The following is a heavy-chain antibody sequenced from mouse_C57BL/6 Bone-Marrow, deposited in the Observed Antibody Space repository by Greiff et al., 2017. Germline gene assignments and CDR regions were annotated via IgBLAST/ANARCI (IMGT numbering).Heavy chain of an antibody. CDR2: IDPENGDT. J-gene: IGHJ2*01. CDR3: TNYGKGY. CDR1: GFNIKDDY. V-gene: IGHV14-4*01. D-gene: IGHD1-1*02. Sequence: VHVKQSGAELVRPGASVKLSCTASGFNIKDDYMHWVKQRPEQGLEWIGWIDPENGDTEYASKFQGKATITADPSSNTAYLQLSSLTSEDTAVYYCTNYGKGYWGQGTTLTVSS.